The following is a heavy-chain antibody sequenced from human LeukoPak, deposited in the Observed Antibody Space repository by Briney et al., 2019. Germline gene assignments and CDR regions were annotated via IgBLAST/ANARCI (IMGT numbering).Heavy chain of an antibody. V-gene: IGHV3-74*01. CDR1: GFTFSSYW. D-gene: IGHD5-18*01. CDR3: TNERSLGYGNGFDP. CDR2: IHTDGSST. Sequence: GGSLRLSCAASGFTFSSYWMHWVRQAPGKGLVWVARIHTDGSSTTYADSVKGRFTISRDNSRTSLYLQMNSLRTEDTALYYCTNERSLGYGNGFDPWGQGTLVTVSS. J-gene: IGHJ5*02.